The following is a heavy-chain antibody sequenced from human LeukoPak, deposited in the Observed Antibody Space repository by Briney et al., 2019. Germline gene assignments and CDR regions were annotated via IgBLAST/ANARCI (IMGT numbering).Heavy chain of an antibody. CDR2: ISSSSTYI. D-gene: IGHD3-10*01. Sequence: GGSLRLSCAASGFTFSSYSMNWVRQAPGKGLEWVSSISSSSTYIYYADSVKGRFTISRDNAKNSLCLQMISLRAEDTAVYYCARDYSPPSGWFGEGYHYGMDVWGQGTTVTVSS. V-gene: IGHV3-21*01. CDR1: GFTFSSYS. CDR3: ARDYSPPSGWFGEGYHYGMDV. J-gene: IGHJ6*02.